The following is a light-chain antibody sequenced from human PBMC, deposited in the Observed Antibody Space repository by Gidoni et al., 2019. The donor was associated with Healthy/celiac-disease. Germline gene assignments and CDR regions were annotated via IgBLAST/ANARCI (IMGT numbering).Light chain of an antibody. CDR3: RQHNNWPPFT. V-gene: IGKV3-15*01. CDR1: QSVSSN. J-gene: IGKJ3*01. CDR2: GAS. Sequence: EIVMTQSPATLSVSPGERATLSCRASQSVSSNLAWYQQKPGQAPRLLIYGASTRATGIPARFSGSGSGTEFTLTISSLQSEDFAVYYCRQHNNWPPFTFGPGTKVDIK.